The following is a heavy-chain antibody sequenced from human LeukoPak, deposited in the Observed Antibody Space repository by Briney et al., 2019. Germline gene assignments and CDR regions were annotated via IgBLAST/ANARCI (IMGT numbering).Heavy chain of an antibody. V-gene: IGHV4-4*07. Sequence: ETLSLTCSVSGVSINNYYCSWIRQPAGKGLEWVWRIYTAGNTDYNPSSKSGGSLSLDTSKNQFSLQLNSVAAADTPVYYCATSPTQLDCASTSCREYFPHRGQGTLVTVSS. D-gene: IGHD2-2*01. CDR1: GVSINNYY. CDR3: ATSPTQLDCASTSCREYFPH. CDR2: IYTAGNT. J-gene: IGHJ1*01.